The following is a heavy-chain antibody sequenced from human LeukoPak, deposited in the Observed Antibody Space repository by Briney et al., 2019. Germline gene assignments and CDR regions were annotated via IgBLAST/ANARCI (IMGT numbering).Heavy chain of an antibody. J-gene: IGHJ4*02. CDR3: ARGYDSSGYYSYFDY. CDR2: IYYSGST. Sequence: PSETLSLTCTVSGGSISSSSYYWGWIRQPPGKGLEWIGSIYYSGSTYYNPSLKSRVTISVDTSKNQFSLKLSSVTAADTAVYYCARGYDSSGYYSYFDYWGQGTLVTVSS. V-gene: IGHV4-39*07. CDR1: GGSISSSSYY. D-gene: IGHD3-22*01.